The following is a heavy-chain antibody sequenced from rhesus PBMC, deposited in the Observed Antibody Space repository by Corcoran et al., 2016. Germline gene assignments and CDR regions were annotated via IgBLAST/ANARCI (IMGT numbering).Heavy chain of an antibody. CDR1: GGSISSGYYF. CDR2: ITYSGST. V-gene: IGHV4-122*02. J-gene: IGHJ4*01. D-gene: IGHD5-12*01. CDR3: ARFAGIQLQFGAAGHFDY. Sequence: QLPLQESGPGLVKPSETLSVTCAVSGGSISSGYYFWSWIRQPPGKGMEWIGYITYSGSTSYNPPRKSRVTISSDTSKNQFALKLSSVTAADTAVYYCARFAGIQLQFGAAGHFDYWGQGVLVTVSS.